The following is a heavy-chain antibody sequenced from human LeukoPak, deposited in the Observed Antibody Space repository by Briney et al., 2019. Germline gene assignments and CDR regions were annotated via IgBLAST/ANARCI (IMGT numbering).Heavy chain of an antibody. J-gene: IGHJ4*02. D-gene: IGHD3-22*01. CDR2: IWYDGSNK. CDR1: GFTFSSYG. Sequence: GRSLRLSCAASGFTFSSYGMHWVRQAPGKGLEWVAVIWYDGSNKYYADSVKGRFTISRDNSKNTLYLQMNSLRAEDTAVYYCAKDRVAGYYYDSSGYLGYWGQGTLVTVSS. CDR3: AKDRVAGYYYDSSGYLGY. V-gene: IGHV3-33*06.